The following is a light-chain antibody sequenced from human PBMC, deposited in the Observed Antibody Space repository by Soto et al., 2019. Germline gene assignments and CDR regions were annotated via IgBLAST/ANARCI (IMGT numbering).Light chain of an antibody. V-gene: IGKV1-9*01. CDR2: AAS. CDR3: QEQNSYPTT. CDR1: QGISSY. J-gene: IGKJ5*01. Sequence: DVQLTPSPSFLSASVGDRVTITCRARQGISSYLAWYQQKPGKAPKLLIYAASTLQSGVPSSFSGSGSGTESTLTISSPQPEDFATYCCQEQNSYPTTFGTGTRLAIK.